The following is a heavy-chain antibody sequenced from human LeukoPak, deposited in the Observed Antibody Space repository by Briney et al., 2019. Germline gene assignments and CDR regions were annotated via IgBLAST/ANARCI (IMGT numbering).Heavy chain of an antibody. J-gene: IGHJ4*02. CDR2: ISNDGSNK. Sequence: GGSLRLSCAASGFTFRTYGMHWVRQAPGKGLEWVAVISNDGSNKNYADSVKGRFAISRDNSKNTLYLQMNSLRAEDTAVYYCASLGIAAAGFDYWGQGTLVTVSS. D-gene: IGHD6-13*01. V-gene: IGHV3-30*03. CDR1: GFTFRTYG. CDR3: ASLGIAAAGFDY.